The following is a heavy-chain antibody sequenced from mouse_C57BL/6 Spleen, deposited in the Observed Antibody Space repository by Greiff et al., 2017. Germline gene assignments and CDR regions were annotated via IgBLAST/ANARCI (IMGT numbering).Heavy chain of an antibody. D-gene: IGHD4-1*01. CDR2: FDPSDSYT. Sequence: QVQLQQPGAELVKPGASVKLSCKASGYTFTSYWMQWVKQRPGQGLVWIGEFDPSDSYTNYNQKFKGKATLTVDTASSTAYMQLSSLTSEDSAVYYCARRTGTGAMDYWGQGTSVTVSS. V-gene: IGHV1-50*01. J-gene: IGHJ4*01. CDR3: ARRTGTGAMDY. CDR1: GYTFTSYW.